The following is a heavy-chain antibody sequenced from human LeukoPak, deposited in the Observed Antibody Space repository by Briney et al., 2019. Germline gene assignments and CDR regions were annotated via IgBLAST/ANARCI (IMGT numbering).Heavy chain of an antibody. Sequence: GRSLRLSCAASGFTFSSYAMHWVRQAPGKGLEWVAVISCDGSNKYYADSVKGRFTISRDNSKNTLYLQMNSLRAEDTAVYYCARDLNIVVVPAASSGYWFDPWDQGTLVTVSS. CDR3: ARDLNIVVVPAASSGYWFDP. D-gene: IGHD2-2*01. J-gene: IGHJ5*02. CDR2: ISCDGSNK. V-gene: IGHV3-30-3*01. CDR1: GFTFSSYA.